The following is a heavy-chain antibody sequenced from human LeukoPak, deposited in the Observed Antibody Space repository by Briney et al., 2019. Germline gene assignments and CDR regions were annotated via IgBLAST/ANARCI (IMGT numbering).Heavy chain of an antibody. CDR2: IYPGDSDT. V-gene: IGHV5-51*01. CDR3: ARLPPYYYDSSGYWGYFDY. Sequence: GESLKISCKGPGYSFTSYWIGWVRQMPGKGLEWMGIIYPGDSDTRYSPSFQGQVTISADKSISTAYLQWSSLKASDTAMYYCARLPPYYYDSSGYWGYFDYWGQGTLVTVSS. D-gene: IGHD3-22*01. J-gene: IGHJ4*02. CDR1: GYSFTSYW.